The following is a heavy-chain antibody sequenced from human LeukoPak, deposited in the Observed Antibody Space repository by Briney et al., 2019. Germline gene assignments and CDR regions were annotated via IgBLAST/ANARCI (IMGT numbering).Heavy chain of an antibody. J-gene: IGHJ4*02. CDR3: AKDASGYRPKYYFDY. CDR2: IIPIFGTA. D-gene: IGHD3-22*01. Sequence: SVKVSCKASGGTFSSYAISWVRQAPGQGLEWMGGIIPIFGTANYAQKFQGRVTITADESTSTAYMELSSLRSEDTAVYYCAKDASGYRPKYYFDYWGQGTLVTVSS. V-gene: IGHV1-69*13. CDR1: GGTFSSYA.